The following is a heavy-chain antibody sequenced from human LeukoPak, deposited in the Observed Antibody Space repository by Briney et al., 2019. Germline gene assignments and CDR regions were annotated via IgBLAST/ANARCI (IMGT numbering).Heavy chain of an antibody. J-gene: IGHJ3*02. CDR2: INPNSGGT. V-gene: IGHV1-2*02. D-gene: IGHD3-22*01. Sequence: GASVKVSCKASGYTFTGYYMHWVRQAPGQGLEWMGWINPNSGGTNYAQKFQGRITMTRDTSISTAYMELSRLRSDDTAVYYCARSSGYYTGDDAFDIWGQGTMVTVSS. CDR1: GYTFTGYY. CDR3: ARSSGYYTGDDAFDI.